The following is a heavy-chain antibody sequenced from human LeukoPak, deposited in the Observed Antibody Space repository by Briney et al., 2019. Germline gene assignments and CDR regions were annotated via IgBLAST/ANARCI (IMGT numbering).Heavy chain of an antibody. D-gene: IGHD4-17*01. CDR3: AKGPTYGDYGPIDY. Sequence: GGSLRLSCAASGFTFSSYAMSRVRQAPGKGLEWVSAISGSGGSTYYADSVKGRFTISRDNSKNTLYLQMNSLRAEDTAVYYCAKGPTYGDYGPIDYWGQGTLVTVSS. CDR2: ISGSGGST. J-gene: IGHJ4*02. CDR1: GFTFSSYA. V-gene: IGHV3-23*01.